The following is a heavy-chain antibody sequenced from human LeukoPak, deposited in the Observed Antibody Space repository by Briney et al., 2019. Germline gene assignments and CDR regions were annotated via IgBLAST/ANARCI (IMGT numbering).Heavy chain of an antibody. CDR1: GFTFSSYA. V-gene: IGHV3-23*01. CDR2: ISGSGGST. CDR3: AEHPIAAAGLLFDY. D-gene: IGHD6-13*01. Sequence: GGSLRLSCAASGFTFSSYAMSWVRQAPGKGLEWVSAISGSGGSTYYADSVKGRFTISRDNSKNTLYPQMNSLRAEDTAVYYCAEHPIAAAGLLFDYWGQGTLVTVSS. J-gene: IGHJ4*02.